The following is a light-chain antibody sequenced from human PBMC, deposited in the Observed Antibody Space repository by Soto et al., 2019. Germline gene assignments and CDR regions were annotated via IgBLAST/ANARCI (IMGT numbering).Light chain of an antibody. CDR2: KVS. CDR1: SNDIGGYNY. J-gene: IGLJ1*01. V-gene: IGLV2-14*01. Sequence: QSALTQPASVSGSPGQSITIPCTGSSNDIGGYNYVSWYQQHPGRAPKLVIYKVSDRPSGVSTRFSASKSGNTASLTISGLQAEDEADYYCSSYTSTSTLVVFGTGTKLTVL. CDR3: SSYTSTSTLVV.